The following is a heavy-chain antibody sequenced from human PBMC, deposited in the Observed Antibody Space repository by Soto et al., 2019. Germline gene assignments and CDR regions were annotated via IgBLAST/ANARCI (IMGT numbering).Heavy chain of an antibody. J-gene: IGHJ5*02. V-gene: IGHV4-39*01. CDR2: ILYSGST. Sequence: LSLTCTLSGGSISSGRYYWAWIRQPPGEGLEWIGSILYSGSTYYNPSLRSRVTISVDTSRNQFYLDLSSVTAADTAVYYCARPQTGKSNGSQFDPWGQGTLVTVSS. D-gene: IGHD6-19*01. CDR3: ARPQTGKSNGSQFDP. CDR1: GGSISSGRYY.